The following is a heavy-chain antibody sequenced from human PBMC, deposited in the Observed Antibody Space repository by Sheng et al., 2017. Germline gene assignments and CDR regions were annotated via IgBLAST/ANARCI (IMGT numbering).Heavy chain of an antibody. J-gene: IGHJ4*02. CDR2: INQDGSDT. CDR1: ESTFSNYW. CDR3: VGGDFLY. Sequence: EVQLVGSGGGLVQPGGSLRLSCAASESTFSNYWMNWVRQAPGKGLEWMANINQDGSDTYYVDSVKGRFTISRDNAKNSLSLQMNNLKSRGHGCLYCVGGDFLYWGQGSWSPSRQ. V-gene: IGHV3-7*01.